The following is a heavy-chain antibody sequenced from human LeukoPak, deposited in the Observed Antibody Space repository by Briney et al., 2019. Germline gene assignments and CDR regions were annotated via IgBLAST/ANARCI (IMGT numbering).Heavy chain of an antibody. CDR3: AKEASPPAHYFDY. J-gene: IGHJ4*02. V-gene: IGHV4-59*01. CDR2: IYYSGST. Sequence: SETLSLTCTVSGGSISSYYWSWIRQPPGKGLEWIGYIYYSGSTSYNPSLKSRVTISVDTSKNQFSLKLSSVTAADTAVYYCAKEASPPAHYFDYWGQGTLVTVSS. CDR1: GGSISSYY.